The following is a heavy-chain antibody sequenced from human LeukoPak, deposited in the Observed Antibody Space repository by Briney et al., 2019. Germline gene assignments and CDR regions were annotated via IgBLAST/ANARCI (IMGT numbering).Heavy chain of an antibody. J-gene: IGHJ4*02. CDR3: AKIGYGSGSSKRYYFDY. CDR1: GFTFSSYA. CDR2: ISGSGGTS. D-gene: IGHD3-10*01. V-gene: IGHV3-23*01. Sequence: GVSLRLSCAASGFTFSSYAMSWLRQAPGKGLEWCSAISGSGGTSYYADSVKGRFTISRDNSKNPLYLQMNSLRAEDTAVYYCAKIGYGSGSSKRYYFDYWGQGTLVTVSS.